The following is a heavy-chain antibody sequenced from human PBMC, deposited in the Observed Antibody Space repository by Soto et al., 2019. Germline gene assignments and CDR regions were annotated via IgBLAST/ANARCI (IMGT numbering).Heavy chain of an antibody. Sequence: GGSLRRSGAASGFTFNSYSINWVRQSPWKGLEWVSSISSSSIYIYYADSVKGRFPISRDNAKKSLYLQMNSLRAEDTAVYYCPGDSGGWYGRYYFESCRRDNLFTICS. D-gene: IGHD6-19*01. CDR1: GFTFNSYS. CDR2: ISSSSIYI. V-gene: IGHV3-21*01. CDR3: PGDSGGWYGRYYFES. J-gene: IGHJ4*02.